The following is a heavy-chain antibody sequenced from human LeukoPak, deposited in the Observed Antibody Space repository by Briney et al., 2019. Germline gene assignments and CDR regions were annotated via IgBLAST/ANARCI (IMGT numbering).Heavy chain of an antibody. V-gene: IGHV4-59*01. CDR3: ARVDPTYYYGMDV. Sequence: PSETLSLTCTVSGGSIYSYYWSWIRQPPGKGLEGIGYIYNSGSANYNPSLKSRVTISVDTSKNQFSLKLSSVTAADTAVYYCARVDPTYYYGMDVWGQGTTVTVSS. D-gene: IGHD4-17*01. CDR1: GGSIYSYY. J-gene: IGHJ6*02. CDR2: IYNSGSA.